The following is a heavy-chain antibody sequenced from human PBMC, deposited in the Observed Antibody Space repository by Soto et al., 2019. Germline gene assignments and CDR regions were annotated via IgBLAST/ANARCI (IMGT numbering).Heavy chain of an antibody. V-gene: IGHV1-69*13. J-gene: IGHJ4*02. CDR1: GGTFSSYA. Sequence: GASVKVSCKASGGTFSSYAISWVRQAPGQGLEWMGGIIPIFGTANYAQEFQGRVTITADESTSTAYMELSSLRSEDTAVYYCARELYGDSYYFDYWGQGTLVTVSS. D-gene: IGHD4-17*01. CDR2: IIPIFGTA. CDR3: ARELYGDSYYFDY.